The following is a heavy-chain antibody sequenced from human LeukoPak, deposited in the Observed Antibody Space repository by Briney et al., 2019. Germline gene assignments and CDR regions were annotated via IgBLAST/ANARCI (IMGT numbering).Heavy chain of an antibody. CDR3: ARISSSYDYDY. J-gene: IGHJ4*02. CDR2: ISSNGGST. V-gene: IGHV3-64*01. Sequence: PGGSLRLSCAASGFTFRSYGMHWVRQAPGKGLEYVAAISSNGGSTDYANSVKGRFTISRDNSKNTLYLQMGSLRAVDMAVYYCARISSSYDYDYWGQGTLVTVSS. D-gene: IGHD6-6*01. CDR1: GFTFRSYG.